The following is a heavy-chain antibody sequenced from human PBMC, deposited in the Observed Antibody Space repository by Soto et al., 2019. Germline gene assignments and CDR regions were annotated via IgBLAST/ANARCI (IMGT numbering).Heavy chain of an antibody. CDR2: ISSSGDVT. CDR1: GFSFSIYG. D-gene: IGHD6-13*01. V-gene: IGHV3-23*01. CDR3: ARLDPYSSSWYFDY. Sequence: SGGSLRLSCAASGFSFSIYGMNWVRQAPGKGLEWVSAISSSGDVTYYADSVKGRFTISRDNTKNTLFLQMSSLKASDTAMYYCARLDPYSSSWYFDYWGQGTLVTVSS. J-gene: IGHJ4*02.